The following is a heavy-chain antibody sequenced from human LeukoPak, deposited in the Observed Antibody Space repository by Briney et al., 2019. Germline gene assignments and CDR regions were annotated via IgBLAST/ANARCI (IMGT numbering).Heavy chain of an antibody. D-gene: IGHD4-23*01. Sequence: SETLSLNCTVSGDSISTYYWSWIRQPPGKGLEWIGYIDYSGSTAYNPSLNGRVAVSLDASKNQFSLKLRSVTAADTAVYYCARLNGGNWGPGILVTVSS. V-gene: IGHV4-59*08. J-gene: IGHJ4*02. CDR2: IDYSGST. CDR3: ARLNGGN. CDR1: GDSISTYY.